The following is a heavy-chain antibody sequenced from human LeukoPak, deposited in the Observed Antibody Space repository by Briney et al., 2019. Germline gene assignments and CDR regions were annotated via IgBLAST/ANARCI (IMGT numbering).Heavy chain of an antibody. CDR3: AKSTTVSSYRQYYFDS. D-gene: IGHD5-12*01. Sequence: SGGSLRLSCAASEFTFSSYAMTWVRQAPGKGLEWVSSISGSGGSTYYTDSVKGRFTISRDNSKRTLYLQMNSLRAEDTAVYYCAKSTTVSSYRQYYFDSWGQGTLVTVSS. CDR2: ISGSGGST. V-gene: IGHV3-23*01. CDR1: EFTFSSYA. J-gene: IGHJ4*02.